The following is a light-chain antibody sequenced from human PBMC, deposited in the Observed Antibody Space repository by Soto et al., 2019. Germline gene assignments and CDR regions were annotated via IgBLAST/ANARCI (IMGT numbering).Light chain of an antibody. Sequence: QSALTQPASVSGSPGQSITISCTGTSSDVGGYDYVSWYQLHPGKAPKLMLFEVINRPSGVSSLFSGSKSGNTASLTISGLQAEDEADYFCSSYSISTAYLFGTGTKVTVL. V-gene: IGLV2-14*01. CDR1: SSDVGGYDY. CDR2: EVI. CDR3: SSYSISTAYL. J-gene: IGLJ1*01.